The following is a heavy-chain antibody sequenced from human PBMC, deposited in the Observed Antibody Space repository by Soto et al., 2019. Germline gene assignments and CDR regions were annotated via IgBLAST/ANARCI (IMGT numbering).Heavy chain of an antibody. Sequence: SETLSLTCAVYGGSFSGYYWSWIRQPPGKGLEWIGEINHSGSTNYNPSLKSRVAISVDTSKNQFSLKLSSVTAADTAVYYCARVKIFGVVTTGMDVWGQGTTVTVSS. CDR2: INHSGST. J-gene: IGHJ6*02. V-gene: IGHV4-34*01. CDR1: GGSFSGYY. CDR3: ARVKIFGVVTTGMDV. D-gene: IGHD3-3*01.